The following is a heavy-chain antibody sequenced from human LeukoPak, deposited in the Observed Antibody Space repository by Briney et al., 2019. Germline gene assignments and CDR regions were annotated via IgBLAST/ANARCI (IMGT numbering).Heavy chain of an antibody. CDR1: GVTLSNYA. V-gene: IGHV3-23*01. CDR3: AKVEYYYDSSAPRSSDY. J-gene: IGHJ4*02. Sequence: PGGSLRLSCVASGVTLSNYAMSWARQAPGKGLEWVSGISGSGGSTYYADSVKGRFTISRDNSKNTLYLQMNNLRAEDTAVYYCAKVEYYYDSSAPRSSDYWGQGTLVTVSS. CDR2: ISGSGGST. D-gene: IGHD3-22*01.